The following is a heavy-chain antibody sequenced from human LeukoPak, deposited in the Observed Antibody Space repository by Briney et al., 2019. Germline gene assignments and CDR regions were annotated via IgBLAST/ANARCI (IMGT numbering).Heavy chain of an antibody. CDR1: GFTVSSNY. V-gene: IGHV3-53*04. Sequence: GGSLRLCCAASGFTVSSNYMSWVRQAPGKGLEWVSVIYSGGSTYYADSVKGRFTISRHNSKNTLYLQMNSLRAEDTAVYYCARETHRYCSGGSCYSRGVYYYGRHVWGQGTTVTVSS. CDR2: IYSGGST. D-gene: IGHD2-15*01. CDR3: ARETHRYCSGGSCYSRGVYYYGRHV. J-gene: IGHJ6*02.